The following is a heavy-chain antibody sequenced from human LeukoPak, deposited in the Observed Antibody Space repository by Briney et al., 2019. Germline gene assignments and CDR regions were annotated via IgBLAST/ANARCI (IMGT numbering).Heavy chain of an antibody. Sequence: PSETLSLTCTVSGGSISSGGHYWSWIRQPAGKGLEYLGRIYSTGSTNYNPSLRSRVTISVDTSKNHFSLKPSSVTAADTAVYYCARDQTYSGSGIYTYFDYWGQGILVTVSS. CDR3: ARDQTYSGSGIYTYFDY. J-gene: IGHJ4*02. V-gene: IGHV4-61*02. D-gene: IGHD3-10*01. CDR1: GGSISSGGHY. CDR2: IYSTGST.